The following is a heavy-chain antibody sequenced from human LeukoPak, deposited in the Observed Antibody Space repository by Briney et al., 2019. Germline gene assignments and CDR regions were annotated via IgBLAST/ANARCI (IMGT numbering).Heavy chain of an antibody. CDR2: IRYDGSNK. CDR3: TTDVVAATWYYYYMDV. V-gene: IGHV3-30*02. Sequence: SGGSLRLSCAASGFTFSSYGMHWVRQAPGKGLEWVAFIRYDGSNKYYADSVKGRFTISRDNSKNTLYLQMNSLKTEDTAVYYCTTDVVAATWYYYYMDVWGKGTTVTISS. J-gene: IGHJ6*03. CDR1: GFTFSSYG. D-gene: IGHD2-15*01.